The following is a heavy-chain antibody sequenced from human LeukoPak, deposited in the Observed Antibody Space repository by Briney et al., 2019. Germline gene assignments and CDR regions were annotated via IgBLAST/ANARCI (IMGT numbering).Heavy chain of an antibody. CDR3: ARGIVVSPAAPYSWFDP. D-gene: IGHD2-2*01. CDR1: AFIFSGHW. CDR2: INHRGSDQ. Sequence: GGSLRLSCEGSAFIFSGHWMNWVRQAPGEGLEWVANINHRGSDQRYVDSVKGRFTISRDNTKNSLYLQMNGLRAEDTAVYYCARGIVVSPAAPYSWFDPRGQGALVIVSS. J-gene: IGHJ5*02. V-gene: IGHV3-7*03.